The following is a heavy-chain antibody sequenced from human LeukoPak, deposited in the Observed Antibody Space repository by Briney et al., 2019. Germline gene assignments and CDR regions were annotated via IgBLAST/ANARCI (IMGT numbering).Heavy chain of an antibody. V-gene: IGHV3-72*01. Sequence: GGSLGLSCAASGFSFSDHYMDWVRQAPGKGLEWVGRTKNKANSYTTEYAASVKGRFTISRDDSKNSLYLQMDSLKTEDTAVYYCTRTSYSGSFFDCWGQGTLVTVSS. CDR3: TRTSYSGSFFDC. CDR1: GFSFSDHY. D-gene: IGHD1-26*01. CDR2: TKNKANSYTT. J-gene: IGHJ4*02.